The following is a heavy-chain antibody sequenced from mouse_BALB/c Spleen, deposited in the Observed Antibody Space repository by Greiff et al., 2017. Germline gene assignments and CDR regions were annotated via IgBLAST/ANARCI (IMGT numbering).Heavy chain of an antibody. CDR2: INPNNGGT. V-gene: IGHV1-18*01. CDR3: AREYGNYDYYAMDY. D-gene: IGHD2-10*02. J-gene: IGHJ4*01. CDR1: GYTFTDYN. Sequence: SGPELVKPGASVKIPCKASGYTFTDYNMDWVKQSHGKSLEWIGDINPNNGGTIYNQKFKGKATLTVDKSSSTAYMELRSLTSEDTAVYYCAREYGNYDYYAMDYWGQGTSVTVSS.